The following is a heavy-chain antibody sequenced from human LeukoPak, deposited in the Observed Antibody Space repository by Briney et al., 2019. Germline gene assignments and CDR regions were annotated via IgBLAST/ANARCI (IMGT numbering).Heavy chain of an antibody. CDR1: GFAFSRSW. CDR3: AKSLDY. V-gene: IGHV3-7*01. Sequence: GGSLRLSCVASGFAFSRSWMDWVRQAPGKGLEWVANIKEDGSQTYYVDSAKGRFTISRDNAKNSLYLQMDSLRVEDTAIYYSAKSLDYWGRGTLVTVSS. CDR2: IKEDGSQT. J-gene: IGHJ4*02.